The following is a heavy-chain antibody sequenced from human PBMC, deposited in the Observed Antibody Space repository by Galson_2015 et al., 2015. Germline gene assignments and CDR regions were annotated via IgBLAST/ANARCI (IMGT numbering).Heavy chain of an antibody. Sequence: SLRLSCAASGFTFSSYWMHWVRPAPGKGLVWVSRINSDGSSTSYADSVKGRFNISRDNAKNTLYLQMNSLRAEDTAVYYCARDIVGALYGMDVGRRGTTATASS. D-gene: IGHD1-26*01. V-gene: IGHV3-74*01. CDR2: INSDGSST. J-gene: IGHJ6*02. CDR3: ARDIVGALYGMDV. CDR1: GFTFSSYW.